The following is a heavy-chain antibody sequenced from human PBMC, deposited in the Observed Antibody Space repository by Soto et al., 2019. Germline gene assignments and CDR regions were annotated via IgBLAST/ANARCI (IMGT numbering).Heavy chain of an antibody. CDR3: SRGGYCSSTSCYEGWGIDY. J-gene: IGHJ4*02. CDR1: GFTFSSYS. Sequence: EVQLVESGGGLVQPGGSLRLSCAASGFTFSSYSMNWVRQAPGKGLEWVSYISSSSSTIYYADSVKGRFTISRDNAKNSLYLQMISLRSEDTAVYYCSRGGYCSSTSCYEGWGIDYWGQGTLVTVSS. D-gene: IGHD2-2*01. CDR2: ISSSSSTI. V-gene: IGHV3-48*01.